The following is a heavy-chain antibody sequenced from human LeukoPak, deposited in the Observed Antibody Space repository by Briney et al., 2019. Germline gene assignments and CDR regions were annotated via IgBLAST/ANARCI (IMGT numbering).Heavy chain of an antibody. Sequence: GGSLRLSCGASGFTFFSYGMHWVRQAPGKGLEWVAFIRYDGSNKYYADSVKGRFTISRDNSKNTLYLQMNSLRAEDTAVYYCAKVTMVGGAMHRHYYHYMDVWGKGTTVTVSS. CDR1: GFTFFSYG. CDR2: IRYDGSNK. CDR3: AKVTMVGGAMHRHYYHYMDV. D-gene: IGHD3-10*01. J-gene: IGHJ6*03. V-gene: IGHV3-30*02.